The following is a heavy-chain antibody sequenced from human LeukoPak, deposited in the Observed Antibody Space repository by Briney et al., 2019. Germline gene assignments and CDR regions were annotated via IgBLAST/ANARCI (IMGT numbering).Heavy chain of an antibody. CDR3: ARDGRYHYGTGSQSGYYYGMDV. Sequence: SVKVSCKASGGSFSSYAISWVRQAPGQGLEWMGGIIPIFSTTNYAQKFQGRVTITADESTSTAYMELSSLRSEDTAVYYCARDGRYHYGTGSQSGYYYGMDVWGQGTTVTVSS. D-gene: IGHD3-10*01. CDR1: GGSFSSYA. V-gene: IGHV1-69*13. CDR2: IIPIFSTT. J-gene: IGHJ6*02.